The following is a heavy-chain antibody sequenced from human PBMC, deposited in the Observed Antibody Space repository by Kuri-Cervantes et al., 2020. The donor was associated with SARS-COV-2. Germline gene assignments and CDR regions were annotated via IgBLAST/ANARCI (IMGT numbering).Heavy chain of an antibody. Sequence: SETLSLTCAGGGGSLTGYYWTWIRQPPGKGLEWIGNINHDATINYNPSLKSRVTISLDTSTHHFSLKMQSVTAADTAIYFCARGPWGIVQYWGQGTPVTVSS. CDR3: ARGPWGIVQY. D-gene: IGHD7-27*01. CDR1: GGSLTGYY. J-gene: IGHJ4*02. V-gene: IGHV4-34*01. CDR2: INHDATI.